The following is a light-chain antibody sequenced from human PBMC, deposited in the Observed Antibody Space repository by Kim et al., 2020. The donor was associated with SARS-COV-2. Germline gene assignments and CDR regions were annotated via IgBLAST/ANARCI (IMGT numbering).Light chain of an antibody. J-gene: IGLJ2*01. CDR2: GKN. CDR1: SLRSYY. Sequence: ALGQTVRITCQGDSLRSYYASWYQQKPGQAPVLVNYGKNNRPSGIPDRFSGSSSGNTASLTITGAQAEDEADYYCNSRDSSGNLVVFGGGTQLTVL. V-gene: IGLV3-19*01. CDR3: NSRDSSGNLVV.